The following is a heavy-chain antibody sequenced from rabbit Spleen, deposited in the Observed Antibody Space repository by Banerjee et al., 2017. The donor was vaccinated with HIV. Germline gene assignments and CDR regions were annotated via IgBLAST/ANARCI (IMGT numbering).Heavy chain of an antibody. J-gene: IGHJ6*01. Sequence: QQQLVESGGGLVKPGASLTLTCKASGFSFSNKAVMCWVRQAPGKGLEWIACIDIGSSGFTYHASWAKGRFTISKTSSTTVTLQATSLTAADTATYFCARDSSSSFSSYGMDLWGQGTLVTVS. V-gene: IGHV1S45*01. D-gene: IGHD1-1*01. CDR3: ARDSSSSFSSYGMDL. CDR2: IDIGSSGFT. CDR1: GFSFSNKAV.